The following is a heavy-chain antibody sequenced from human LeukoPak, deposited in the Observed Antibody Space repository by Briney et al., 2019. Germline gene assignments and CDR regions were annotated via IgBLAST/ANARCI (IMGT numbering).Heavy chain of an antibody. CDR1: GASISSYY. D-gene: IGHD6-19*01. Sequence: SETLSLTCTVSGASISSYYWSWIRQPPGKGLEWIGYIYYSGSTNYNPSLKSRVTISVDTSKNQFSLKLSSVTAADTAVYYCARLSGYSSGWVDYWGQGTLVTVSS. CDR3: ARLSGYSSGWVDY. J-gene: IGHJ4*02. V-gene: IGHV4-59*01. CDR2: IYYSGST.